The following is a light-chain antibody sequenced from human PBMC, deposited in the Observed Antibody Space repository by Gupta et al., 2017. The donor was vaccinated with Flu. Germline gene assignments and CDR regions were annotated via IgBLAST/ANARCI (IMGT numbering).Light chain of an antibody. Sequence: QSVLTQPPSVSRAPAQRVTISCTGSSSNLGAGFDVHWYQQLPERAPKLLIYGNTNRPSGVSGRFSGSKSGTSASLAITGLQAEDEADYYCQAYDSSLRGNVFGTGTKVTVL. CDR2: GNT. CDR3: QAYDSSLRGNV. CDR1: SSNLGAGFD. J-gene: IGLJ1*01. V-gene: IGLV1-40*01.